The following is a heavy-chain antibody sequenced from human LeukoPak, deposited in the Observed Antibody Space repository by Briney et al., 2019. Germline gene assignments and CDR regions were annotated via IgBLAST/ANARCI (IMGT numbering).Heavy chain of an antibody. CDR3: SRDYHPSSSCPYY. V-gene: IGHV3-30-3*01. CDR2: TSYDESGK. Sequence: GGSLRLSCEASGFTFSTYAMHWVRQAPGKGLEWVAVTSYDESGKHYADSVKGRFTISRDNSKSTLYLQMNSLRDEDTAVYYFSRDYHPSSSCPYYWGQGILVTVSS. J-gene: IGHJ4*02. CDR1: GFTFSTYA. D-gene: IGHD6-13*01.